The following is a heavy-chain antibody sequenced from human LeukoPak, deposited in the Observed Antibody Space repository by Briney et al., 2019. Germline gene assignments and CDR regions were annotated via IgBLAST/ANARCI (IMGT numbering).Heavy chain of an antibody. J-gene: IGHJ4*02. V-gene: IGHV3-73*01. D-gene: IGHD6-19*01. CDR3: TREYSSGWPFDY. CDR1: GFTFSDSA. Sequence: GGSLRLSCAASGFTFSDSAIHWVRRASGKGLEWVGRIRSKADSYATTYVASVNGRFTISRADSKNTAYLQMNSLKNEDTAVYYCTREYSSGWPFDYWGQGTPVIVSS. CDR2: IRSKADSYAT.